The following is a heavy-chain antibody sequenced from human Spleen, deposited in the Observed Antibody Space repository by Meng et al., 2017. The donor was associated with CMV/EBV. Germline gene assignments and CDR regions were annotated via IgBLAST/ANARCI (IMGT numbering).Heavy chain of an antibody. V-gene: IGHV3-30*02. CDR1: GFTFSSYG. D-gene: IGHD1-7*01. Sequence: GESLKISCGASGFTFSSYGMHWVRQAPGKGLEWVAFLRYDGNNKYYTDSVKGRFTISRDNSKNTLYLQMNSLRAEDTAVYYCAKDNWNYRSYFDYWGQGTLVTVSS. CDR3: AKDNWNYRSYFDY. J-gene: IGHJ4*02. CDR2: LRYDGNNK.